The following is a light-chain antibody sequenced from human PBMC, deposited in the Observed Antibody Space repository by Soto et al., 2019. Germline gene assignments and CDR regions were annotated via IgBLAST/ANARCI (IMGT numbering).Light chain of an antibody. Sequence: QSALTQPPSASGTPGQRVVISCSGSSSSIGRNTVSWYQHLPGTAPKLLIYVDNQRPSGVPGRFSGSKSGSSASLAISGLQSEDEGDYFCATWDGGLNGPVFGGGTKLTVL. CDR2: VDN. V-gene: IGLV1-44*01. CDR1: SSSIGRNT. J-gene: IGLJ2*01. CDR3: ATWDGGLNGPV.